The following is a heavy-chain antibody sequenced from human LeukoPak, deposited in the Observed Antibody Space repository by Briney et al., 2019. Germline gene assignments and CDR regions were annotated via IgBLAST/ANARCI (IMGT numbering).Heavy chain of an antibody. CDR1: GFTFSSYA. J-gene: IGHJ4*02. CDR3: ARGHYSSGSYADY. CDR2: ISGSGDST. D-gene: IGHD3-10*01. Sequence: GGSLRLSCAASGFTFSSYAMSWVRQAPGKGLEWVSAISGSGDSTYYADSVKGRFTISRDISTNTLYLHMNSLRAEDTAVYYCARGHYSSGSYADYWGQGTLVTDSS. V-gene: IGHV3-23*01.